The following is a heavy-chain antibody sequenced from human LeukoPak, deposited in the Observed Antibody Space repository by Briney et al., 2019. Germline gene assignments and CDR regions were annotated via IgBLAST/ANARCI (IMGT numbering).Heavy chain of an antibody. CDR3: ARALYCSSTSCHEVYYFDY. J-gene: IGHJ4*02. Sequence: ATVKISCKVSGYTFTDYYMHWVQQAPGKGLEWMGLVDPEDGETIYAEKFQGRVTITADTSTDTAYMELSSLRSEDTAVYYCARALYCSSTSCHEVYYFDYWGQGTLVTVSS. CDR2: VDPEDGET. CDR1: GYTFTDYY. V-gene: IGHV1-69-2*01. D-gene: IGHD2-2*01.